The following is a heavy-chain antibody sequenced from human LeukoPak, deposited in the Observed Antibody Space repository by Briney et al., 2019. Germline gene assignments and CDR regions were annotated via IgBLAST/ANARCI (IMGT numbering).Heavy chain of an antibody. V-gene: IGHV3-7*01. CDR3: ARDTDGSLDY. J-gene: IGHJ4*02. CDR1: GFTLTNSW. Sequence: PGGSLRLSCAASGFTLTNSWMAWVRQAPGKGLEWVANIKQDGSTKHYADSLKGRFTISRDNPKNSLSLQMNSLRADDTALYYCARDTDGSLDYWGQGILVTVAS. D-gene: IGHD1-26*01. CDR2: IKQDGSTK.